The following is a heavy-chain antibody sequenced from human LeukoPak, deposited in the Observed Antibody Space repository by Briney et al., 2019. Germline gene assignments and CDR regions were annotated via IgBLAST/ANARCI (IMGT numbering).Heavy chain of an antibody. CDR2: IFYSGNT. J-gene: IGHJ4*02. CDR1: GGSLNSYY. D-gene: IGHD3-10*01. V-gene: IGHV4-59*01. CDR3: ARVGTSMVQADY. Sequence: SETLSLTCTVSGGSLNSYYWSWIRQPPGKGLEWIGYIFYSGNTYYNPSLERRVTLSLDTSKNQFSLKLNSVTAADTAVYYCARVGTSMVQADYWGQGTLVTVSS.